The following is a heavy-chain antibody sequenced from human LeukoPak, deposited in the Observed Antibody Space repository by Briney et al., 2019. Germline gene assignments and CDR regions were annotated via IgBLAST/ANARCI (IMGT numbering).Heavy chain of an antibody. J-gene: IGHJ4*02. CDR2: ISGSGGST. D-gene: IGHD3-3*01. CDR3: AKDTSGLRFLEWLLWGYFDY. V-gene: IGHV3-23*01. Sequence: GGSLRLSCAASGFTFSSYAMSWVRQAPGKGLEWVSAISGSGGSTYYADSVKGRFTISRDNSKNTLYLQMNRLRTEDTAVYYCAKDTSGLRFLEWLLWGYFDYWGQGTLVTVSS. CDR1: GFTFSSYA.